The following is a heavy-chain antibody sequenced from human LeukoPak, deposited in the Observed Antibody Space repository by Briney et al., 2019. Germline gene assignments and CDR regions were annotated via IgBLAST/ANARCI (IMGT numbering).Heavy chain of an antibody. CDR1: GGSISSGDYY. J-gene: IGHJ5*02. D-gene: IGHD6-13*01. Sequence: SQTLSLTCTVSGGSISSGDYYLSWIRQPPGKGLEWIGYIYYSGSTYYNPSLKSRVTISVDTSKNQFSLKLSSVTAADTAVYYCARERVYSRRTPNWFDPWGQGTLVTVSS. V-gene: IGHV4-30-4*08. CDR2: IYYSGST. CDR3: ARERVYSRRTPNWFDP.